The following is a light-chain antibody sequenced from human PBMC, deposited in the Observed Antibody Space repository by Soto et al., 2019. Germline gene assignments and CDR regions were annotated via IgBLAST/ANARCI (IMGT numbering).Light chain of an antibody. CDR1: QSVLYSSNNKNN. CDR2: WAS. J-gene: IGKJ1*01. CDR3: QRYYSTPWT. V-gene: IGKV4-1*01. Sequence: DIVMTQSPDSLAVSLGERATINCKSSQSVLYSSNNKNNLAWYQQKPGQPPKLLIYWASSRESGVPVRFSGSGSGTDFTLAISSLQAEDVAIYYCQRYYSTPWTFGQGTKVEIK.